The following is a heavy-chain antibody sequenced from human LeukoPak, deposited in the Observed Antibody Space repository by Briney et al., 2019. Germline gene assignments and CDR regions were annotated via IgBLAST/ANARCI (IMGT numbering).Heavy chain of an antibody. V-gene: IGHV1-46*01. CDR2: INPSGGST. D-gene: IGHD1-26*01. CDR1: GYTFTSYY. CDR3: ARESIVGATTKDY. Sequence: ASVNVSCRASGYTFTSYYMHWVRQAPGQGLEWMGIINPSGGSTSYAQKFQGRVTMTRDTSTSTVYMELSSLRSEDTAVYYCARESIVGATTKDYWGQGTLVTVSS. J-gene: IGHJ4*02.